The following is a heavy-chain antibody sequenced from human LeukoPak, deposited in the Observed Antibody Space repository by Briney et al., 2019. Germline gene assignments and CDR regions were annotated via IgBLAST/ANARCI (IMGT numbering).Heavy chain of an antibody. Sequence: GGSLRLSCTAFGITFSSHWLYWVGQAPGKGLVWVSRISNDGTTTNFAGSVKGRFTISRDNAKNTVYLQMNSLRAEDTAVYYCIRHMTLTRGDRSYYWGQATLVTVSS. J-gene: IGHJ4*02. CDR3: IRHMTLTRGDRSYY. CDR2: ISNDGTTT. CDR1: GITFSSHW. V-gene: IGHV3-74*01. D-gene: IGHD3-10*01.